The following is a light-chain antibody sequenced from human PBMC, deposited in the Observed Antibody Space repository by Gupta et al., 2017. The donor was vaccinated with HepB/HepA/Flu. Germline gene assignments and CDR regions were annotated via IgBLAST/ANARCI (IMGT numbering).Light chain of an antibody. CDR2: GVS. Sequence: DIVLTQSPGTLSLAVGERATLSCRASQAITSNFLGWYLQTPGQAPRLLIHGVSTRATGIPDRFSGSGSGTDFTLSISIRELEDFGVYYCQHYTYTLTCTFGQGTKLEIK. CDR3: QHYTYTLTCT. CDR1: QAITSNF. J-gene: IGKJ2*02. V-gene: IGKV3-20*01.